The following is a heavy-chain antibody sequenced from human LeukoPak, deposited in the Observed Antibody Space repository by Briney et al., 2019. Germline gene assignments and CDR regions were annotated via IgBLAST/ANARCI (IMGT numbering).Heavy chain of an antibody. Sequence: GGSLRLSCEASGFTFSKVWMSWVRQAPGKGLEWVGRIKSKSDDGTTEYAPPVRGRFTISRDDSKSTVYLQMDSLRSEDTAVYYCCGTRGDLWGQGTLVTVSS. CDR3: CGTRGDL. CDR1: GFTFSKVW. CDR2: IKSKSDDGTT. D-gene: IGHD1-14*01. J-gene: IGHJ5*02. V-gene: IGHV3-15*01.